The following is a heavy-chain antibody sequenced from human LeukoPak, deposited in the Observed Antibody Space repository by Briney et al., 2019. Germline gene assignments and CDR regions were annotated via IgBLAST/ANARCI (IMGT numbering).Heavy chain of an antibody. V-gene: IGHV1-46*01. CDR3: ARADELLFFDY. Sequence: GASVKVSCKASGYTFTSYYMHWVRQAPGQGLEWMGIINPSGGSTSYAQKFQGRVTMTRDMSTSTVYMELSSLRSEDTAVYYCARADELLFFDYWGQGTLVTVSS. D-gene: IGHD2-2*01. CDR1: GYTFTSYY. CDR2: INPSGGST. J-gene: IGHJ4*02.